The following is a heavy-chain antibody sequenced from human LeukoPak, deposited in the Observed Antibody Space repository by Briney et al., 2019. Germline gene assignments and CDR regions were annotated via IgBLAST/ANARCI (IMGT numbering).Heavy chain of an antibody. V-gene: IGHV3-48*03. J-gene: IGHJ4*02. Sequence: PGGSLRLSCAASGFTFSTYEMNWVRQAPGKGLEWVSYISGSGSVIQYADSVKGRFIISRDNAKNSLYLQMSSLRAEDTAVYYCARERNYCGGGCYLNWGQGTLVTVSS. CDR2: ISGSGSVI. CDR1: GFTFSTYE. D-gene: IGHD2-21*02. CDR3: ARERNYCGGGCYLN.